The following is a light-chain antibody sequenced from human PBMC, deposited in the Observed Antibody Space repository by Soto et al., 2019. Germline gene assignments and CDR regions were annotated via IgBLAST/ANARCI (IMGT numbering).Light chain of an antibody. CDR1: HDVTTY. Sequence: EIVMTHSPSTLSFSPGERATLSFRASHDVTTYLAWYQQKSGQAPRLLIYAASTRATGIPARFSGSGSGTEFTLTISSLQPEDFATYYCQQLNSYPRTFGQGTKVDI. CDR2: AAS. CDR3: QQLNSYPRT. V-gene: IGKV3-15*01. J-gene: IGKJ1*01.